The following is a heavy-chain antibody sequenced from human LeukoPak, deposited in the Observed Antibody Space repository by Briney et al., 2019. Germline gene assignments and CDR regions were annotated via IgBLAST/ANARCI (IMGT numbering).Heavy chain of an antibody. CDR3: ARDQNFYGSGRGFDP. J-gene: IGHJ5*02. Sequence: GGSLRLSCAASGFTFDDYAMHWVRQAPGKGLEWVSGISWNSGSIGYADSVKGRFTISRDNAKNSLYLQMNSLRAEDTAIYYCARDQNFYGSGRGFDPWGQGTLVTVSS. CDR2: ISWNSGSI. V-gene: IGHV3-9*01. CDR1: GFTFDDYA. D-gene: IGHD3-10*01.